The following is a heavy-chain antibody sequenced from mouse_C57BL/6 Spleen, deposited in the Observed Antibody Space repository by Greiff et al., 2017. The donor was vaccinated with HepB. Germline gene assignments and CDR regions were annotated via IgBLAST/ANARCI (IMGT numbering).Heavy chain of an antibody. Sequence: QVQLQQPGAELVKPGASVKLSCKASGYTFTSYWMQWVKQRPGQGLEWIGEIDPSDSYTNYNQKFKGKATLTVDTSSSTAYMQRSSLTSEDSAVYYCARRAVVAPYAMDYWGQGTSVTVSS. J-gene: IGHJ4*01. CDR2: IDPSDSYT. D-gene: IGHD1-1*01. CDR3: ARRAVVAPYAMDY. V-gene: IGHV1-50*01. CDR1: GYTFTSYW.